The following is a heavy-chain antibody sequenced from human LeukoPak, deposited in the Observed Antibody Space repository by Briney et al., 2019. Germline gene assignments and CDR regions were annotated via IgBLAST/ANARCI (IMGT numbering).Heavy chain of an antibody. Sequence: PGRSLRLSCEASGFTFSGFGMHWVRQAPGKGLEWVALISYDGSDEYYTESVKGRFTISRDNSKNTVYLQMNNLRTEDTAVYYCAKDLSIHYDTRGFDPWGQGTLVTVSS. CDR1: GFTFSGFG. J-gene: IGHJ5*02. CDR3: AKDLSIHYDTRGFDP. D-gene: IGHD3-22*01. CDR2: ISYDGSDE. V-gene: IGHV3-30*18.